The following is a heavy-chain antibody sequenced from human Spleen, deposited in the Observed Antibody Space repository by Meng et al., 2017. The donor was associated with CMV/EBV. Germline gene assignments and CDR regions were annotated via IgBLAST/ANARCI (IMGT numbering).Heavy chain of an antibody. V-gene: IGHV3-30-3*01. J-gene: IGHJ4*02. Sequence: GESLKISCAASGFTFSTFPMHWVRQAPGKGLEWVAVLSSDGSTKYYAESMKARVTISRDNSKNTLYLHVNTLRVEDTAVYFCARDSPMRDNRDYAAIFDYWGQGALVTVSS. CDR3: ARDSPMRDNRDYAAIFDY. D-gene: IGHD4-17*01. CDR1: GFTFSTFP. CDR2: LSSDGSTK.